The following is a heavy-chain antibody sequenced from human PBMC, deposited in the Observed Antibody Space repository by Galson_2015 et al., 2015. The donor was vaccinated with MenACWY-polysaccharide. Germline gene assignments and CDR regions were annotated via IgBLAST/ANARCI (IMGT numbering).Heavy chain of an antibody. CDR3: ARDHGRGKTGPPYYYYCMDV. J-gene: IGHJ6*02. D-gene: IGHD1-26*01. CDR2: ISGSGGST. CDR1: GFTLSSYA. V-gene: IGHV3-23*01. Sequence: SLRLSCAASGFTLSSYAMSWVRQAPGKGLEWVSAISGSGGSTYYADSVKGRFTISRDNAKNSLYLQMNRLRAEDTAVYYCARDHGRGKTGPPYYYYCMDVWGQGTTVTGSS.